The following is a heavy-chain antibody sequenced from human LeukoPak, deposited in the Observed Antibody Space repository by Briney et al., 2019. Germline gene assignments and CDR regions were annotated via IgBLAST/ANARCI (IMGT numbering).Heavy chain of an antibody. CDR1: GFTFSSYG. D-gene: IGHD4-17*01. CDR3: AKSGGTYGDYFYYYYMDV. J-gene: IGHJ6*03. Sequence: GGSLRLSCAASGFTFSSYGMHWVPQTPGKGLEWVAVIWYDGSNKYYADSVKGRFTISRDNSKNTLYLQMNSLRAEDTAVYYCAKSGGTYGDYFYYYYMDVWGKGTTVTVSS. V-gene: IGHV3-33*06. CDR2: IWYDGSNK.